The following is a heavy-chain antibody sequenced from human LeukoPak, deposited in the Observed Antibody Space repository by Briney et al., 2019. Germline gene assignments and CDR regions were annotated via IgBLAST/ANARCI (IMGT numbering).Heavy chain of an antibody. Sequence: SETLSLTCAVYGGSFSGYYWSWIRQPPGKGLEWIGEINHSGSTSYNPSLKSRVTISVDTSKNQFSLKLSSVTAADTAVYYCASSYYDSSGIFDYWGQGTLVTVSS. CDR3: ASSYYDSSGIFDY. CDR1: GGSFSGYY. J-gene: IGHJ4*02. V-gene: IGHV4-34*01. D-gene: IGHD3-22*01. CDR2: INHSGST.